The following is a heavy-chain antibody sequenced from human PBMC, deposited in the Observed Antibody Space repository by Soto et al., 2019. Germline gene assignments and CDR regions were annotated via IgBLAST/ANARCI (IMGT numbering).Heavy chain of an antibody. V-gene: IGHV4-31*03. CDR2: IYYSGST. CDR1: GGSISSGGYY. D-gene: IGHD3-10*01. CDR3: ASGSLVARLDSYLLNS. J-gene: IGHJ4*02. Sequence: QVQLQESGPGLVKPSQTLSLTCTVSGGSISSGGYYWTWIRQHPGKGLEWIGYIYYSGSTYYNPSLKSRVTISLDTSKNQFSLNLSSVTAADTAVYFCASGSLVARLDSYLLNSWGQGTLVTVSS.